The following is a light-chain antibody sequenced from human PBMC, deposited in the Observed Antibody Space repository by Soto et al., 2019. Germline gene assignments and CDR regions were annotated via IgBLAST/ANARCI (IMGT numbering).Light chain of an antibody. CDR3: ATWDDTLRAEV. CDR2: STS. V-gene: IGLV1-44*01. Sequence: QSVLTQPPSESGTPGQRVTISCSGSRSNIRINGVDGYQQYPGTAPKLLIYSTSQRPSGVPDRFSGSKSGTSASLAISGLQSEDEADYYCATWDDTLRAEVFGGGTQLTVL. J-gene: IGLJ2*01. CDR1: RSNIRING.